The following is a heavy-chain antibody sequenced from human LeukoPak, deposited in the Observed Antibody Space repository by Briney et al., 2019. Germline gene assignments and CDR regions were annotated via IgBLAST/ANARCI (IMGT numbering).Heavy chain of an antibody. CDR1: GFTFRSFA. Sequence: GGSLRLSCAASGFTFRSFAMSWVRQAPGLRPEWVSTITDNGSNTYYADSVKGRFTVSRDNSKNTLYLQMNSLRAEDTAVYYCAREIYYYGMDVWGQGTTVTVSS. CDR2: ITDNGSNT. J-gene: IGHJ6*02. CDR3: AREIYYYGMDV. V-gene: IGHV3-23*01.